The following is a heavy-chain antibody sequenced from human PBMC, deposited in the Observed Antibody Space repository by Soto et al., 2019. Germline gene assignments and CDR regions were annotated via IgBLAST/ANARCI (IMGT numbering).Heavy chain of an antibody. Sequence: TLSLTCTVSGVSITGSYWSWIRQTPGKTLEWIGYIYHSGTTTYNPSLKSRVSISVDTSKNQFSLRLTSVIAADTAVYYCARDMPYGAGSLAGCDYWGQGIRVTSPQ. CDR1: GVSITGSY. D-gene: IGHD1-26*01. CDR2: IYHSGTT. V-gene: IGHV4-59*01. J-gene: IGHJ4*02. CDR3: ARDMPYGAGSLAGCDY.